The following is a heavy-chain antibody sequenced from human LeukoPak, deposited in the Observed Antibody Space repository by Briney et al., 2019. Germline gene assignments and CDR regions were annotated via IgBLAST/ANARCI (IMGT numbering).Heavy chain of an antibody. CDR2: INHSGYT. CDR3: ARGKGVIMSGH. J-gene: IGHJ4*02. Sequence: PSETLSLTCGVDGGSFSGFYWSWIRQPPGKGLEWIGEINHSGYTNYNPSLKSRVTISVDTSKKQSSLQMTSVSAADTAVYYCARGKGVIMSGHWGQGSLVTVSP. D-gene: IGHD3-10*01. V-gene: IGHV4-34*01. CDR1: GGSFSGFY.